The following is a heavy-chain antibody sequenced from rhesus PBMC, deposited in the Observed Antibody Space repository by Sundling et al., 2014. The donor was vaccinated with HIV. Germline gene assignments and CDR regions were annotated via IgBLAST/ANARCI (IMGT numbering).Heavy chain of an antibody. CDR3: AKAAFGNLVYFGLDS. J-gene: IGHJ6*01. D-gene: IGHD4-35*01. Sequence: EVQLVETGGGLVRPGGSLKLSCAASGFTFNNYGMTWVRQAPGKGLEWVSGINSGGDTTYYADSVKGRFTISRDNSKNTLSLQMNSLRGEDTALYYCAKAAFGNLVYFGLDSWGQGVVVTVSS. CDR2: INSGGDTT. V-gene: IGHV3-103*01. CDR1: GFTFNNYG.